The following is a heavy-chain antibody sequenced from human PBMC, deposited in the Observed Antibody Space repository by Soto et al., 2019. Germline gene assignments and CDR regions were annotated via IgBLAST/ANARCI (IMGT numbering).Heavy chain of an antibody. CDR3: AHQPLYCSGGSCYSFHGMDV. Sequence: SGPTLVNPTQTLTLTCTFSGFSLSTSGVGVGWIRQPPGKALEWLALIYWDDDKRYSPSLKSRLTITKDTSKNQAVLTMTNMDPVDTATYYCAHQPLYCSGGSCYSFHGMDVWGQGTTVTVSS. J-gene: IGHJ6*02. CDR1: GFSLSTSGVG. V-gene: IGHV2-5*02. CDR2: IYWDDDK. D-gene: IGHD2-15*01.